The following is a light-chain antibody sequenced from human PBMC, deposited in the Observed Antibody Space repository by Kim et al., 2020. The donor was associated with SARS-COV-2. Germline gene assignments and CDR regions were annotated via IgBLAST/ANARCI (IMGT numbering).Light chain of an antibody. Sequence: APGKTARITCGGNNIGSKSVHWYQQKPGQARVLVIYYDSDRPSGIPERFSGSNSGNTATLTISRVEAGDEADYYCQVWDSSSDHAVFGGGTQLTVL. CDR2: YDS. CDR3: QVWDSSSDHAV. V-gene: IGLV3-21*04. J-gene: IGLJ7*01. CDR1: NIGSKS.